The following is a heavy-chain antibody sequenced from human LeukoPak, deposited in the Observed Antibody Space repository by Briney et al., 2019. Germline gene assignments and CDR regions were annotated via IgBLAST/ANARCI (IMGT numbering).Heavy chain of an antibody. CDR2: IYNSEYT. CDR1: GGSISSYY. J-gene: IGHJ5*02. V-gene: IGHV4-59*08. Sequence: PSETLSLTCTVSGGSISSYYWSWIRQPPGKGLEWVAYIYNSEYTNYNASLKSRASISVDTSKNLCSLRLSSVTAADTAVYYCARHAIYSGGYSYWFDPWGLGTLVTVSS. D-gene: IGHD1-26*01. CDR3: ARHAIYSGGYSYWFDP.